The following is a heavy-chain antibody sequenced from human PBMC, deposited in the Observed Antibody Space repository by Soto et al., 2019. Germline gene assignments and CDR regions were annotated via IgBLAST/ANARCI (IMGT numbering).Heavy chain of an antibody. Sequence: QVQLVESGGGVVQPGRSLRLSCAASGFTFSSYGMHWVRQAPGKGLEWVAVTSYDGSSKYYADSVKGRFTISRDNSKNTLYLQMNSLRAEDTAVYYCAKEGSDYDILTGSGYYGMYVWGQGTTVTVSS. CDR2: TSYDGSSK. CDR3: AKEGSDYDILTGSGYYGMYV. CDR1: GFTFSSYG. J-gene: IGHJ6*02. D-gene: IGHD3-9*01. V-gene: IGHV3-30*18.